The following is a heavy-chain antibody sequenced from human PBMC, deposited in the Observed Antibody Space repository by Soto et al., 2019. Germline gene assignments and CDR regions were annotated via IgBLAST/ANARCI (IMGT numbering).Heavy chain of an antibody. CDR1: GFTFSSYG. D-gene: IGHD2-15*01. CDR2: ISYDGSNK. CDR3: AKNPLPSSSPDLNYYYYYMDV. V-gene: IGHV3-30*18. J-gene: IGHJ6*03. Sequence: GGSLRLSCAASGFTFSSYGMHWVRQAPGKGLEWVAVISYDGSNKYYADSVKGRFTISRDNSKNTLYLQMNSLRAEDTAVYYCAKNPLPSSSPDLNYYYYYMDVWGKGTTVTVSS.